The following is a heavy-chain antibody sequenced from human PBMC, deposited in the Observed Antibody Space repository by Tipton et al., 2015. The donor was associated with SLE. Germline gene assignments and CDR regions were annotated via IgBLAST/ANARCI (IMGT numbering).Heavy chain of an antibody. V-gene: IGHV4-59*11. Sequence: TLSLTCTVSGGSISSHYWSWIRQPPGKGREWIGDIYYSGSTNYNPSLKIRVPISVNTSKNKFSLKLSSVTAADTAVYYCARANSSGWYGYYYYGMDVWGQGTTVTVSS. J-gene: IGHJ6*02. D-gene: IGHD6-19*01. CDR1: GGSISSHY. CDR3: ARANSSGWYGYYYYGMDV. CDR2: IYYSGST.